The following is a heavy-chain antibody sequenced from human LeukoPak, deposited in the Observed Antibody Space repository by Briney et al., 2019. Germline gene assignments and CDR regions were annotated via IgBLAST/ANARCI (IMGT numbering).Heavy chain of an antibody. D-gene: IGHD2-15*01. Sequence: GASVKVSCKASGYTFTGYYMHWVRQAPGQGLEWMGWINPNSGGTNYAQKFQGRVTMTRDTSISTAYMELSGLRSDDTAVYYCASIPAKCSGGSCYLAGTDYWGQGTLVTVSS. CDR3: ASIPAKCSGGSCYLAGTDY. CDR1: GYTFTGYY. CDR2: INPNSGGT. V-gene: IGHV1-2*02. J-gene: IGHJ4*02.